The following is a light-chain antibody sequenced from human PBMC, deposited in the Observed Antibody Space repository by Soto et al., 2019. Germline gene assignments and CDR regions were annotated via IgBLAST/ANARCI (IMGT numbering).Light chain of an antibody. V-gene: IGKV1-12*01. Sequence: DIQMTQSPSSLSASFGDRINITCRASQGVDRWLAWYQQRPGKAPKVLIYAASSLRSGVPSRFSGSGYGTDFSRIFSSLQPEDLETYYCKQYKSLPLTFGGGARVEIK. CDR2: AAS. CDR1: QGVDRW. CDR3: KQYKSLPLT. J-gene: IGKJ4*01.